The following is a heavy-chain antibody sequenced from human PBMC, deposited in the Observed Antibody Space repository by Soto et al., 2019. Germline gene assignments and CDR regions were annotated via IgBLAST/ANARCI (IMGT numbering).Heavy chain of an antibody. CDR3: ASVRGGYYYAMDV. Sequence: QVQLQESGPGLVKPSGTLSLTCAVSGCSISSSNWWSWVRQPPGKGLEWIGEIYHSGSTNYNPSLKSRVTLSVDKSKNQFSLKLSSVTAADTAVYYCASVRGGYYYAMDVWGQGTTVTVSS. CDR2: IYHSGST. V-gene: IGHV4-4*02. CDR1: GCSISSSNW. D-gene: IGHD3-10*02. J-gene: IGHJ6*02.